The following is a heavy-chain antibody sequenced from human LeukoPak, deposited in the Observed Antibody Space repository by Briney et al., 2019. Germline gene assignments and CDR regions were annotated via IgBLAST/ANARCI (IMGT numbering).Heavy chain of an antibody. J-gene: IGHJ4*02. CDR3: ARSFDARYYYDSSGYDY. D-gene: IGHD3-22*01. V-gene: IGHV4-39*01. CDR1: GGSITSSSYY. Sequence: SETLSLTCTVSGGSITSSSYYWGWIRQPPGKGLEWIGNIHYSGSTYYNPSLESRVTISVDTSKNQFSLKLSSVTAADTAVYYCARSFDARYYYDSSGYDYWGQGTLVTVSS. CDR2: IHYSGST.